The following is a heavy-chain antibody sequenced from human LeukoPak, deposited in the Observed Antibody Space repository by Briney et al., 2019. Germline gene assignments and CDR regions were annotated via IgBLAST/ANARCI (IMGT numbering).Heavy chain of an antibody. V-gene: IGHV4-39*07. CDR1: GGSISSSSYY. Sequence: PSETLSLTCTVSGGSISSSSYYWGWIRQPPGKGLEWIGSIYYSGSTYYNPSLKSRVTISVDTSKNQFSLKLSSVTAADTAVYYYASPSIAARTAGDYWGQGTLVTVSS. CDR2: IYYSGST. CDR3: ASPSIAARTAGDY. J-gene: IGHJ4*02. D-gene: IGHD6-6*01.